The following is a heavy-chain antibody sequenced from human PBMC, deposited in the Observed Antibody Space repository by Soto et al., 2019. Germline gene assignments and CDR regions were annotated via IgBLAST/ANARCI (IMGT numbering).Heavy chain of an antibody. J-gene: IGHJ3*01. Sequence: GGSLRLSCAASGFTFASHAMSWVRQAPGKGLEWVSGISANGGRANYADSVKGRFSLSRDNSKNTMFLQMDSLTAEDTAIYYCARRAITATTNWGAFDVWGQGTVVTGS. V-gene: IGHV3-23*01. CDR1: GFTFASHA. CDR3: ARRAITATTNWGAFDV. CDR2: ISANGGRA. D-gene: IGHD1-20*01.